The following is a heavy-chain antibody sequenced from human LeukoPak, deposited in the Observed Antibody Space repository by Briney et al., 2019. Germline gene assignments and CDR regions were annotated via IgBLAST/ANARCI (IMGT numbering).Heavy chain of an antibody. CDR2: IYHSGST. J-gene: IGHJ4*02. Sequence: PSETLSLTCTVSGYSISSGYYWGWIRQPPGKGLEWIGSIYHSGSTYYNPSLKSRVTISVDTSKNQFSLKLSSVTAADTAVYYCGARGGSYFIYFDYWGQGTLVTVSS. CDR1: GYSISSGYY. CDR3: GARGGSYFIYFDY. V-gene: IGHV4-38-2*02. D-gene: IGHD1-26*01.